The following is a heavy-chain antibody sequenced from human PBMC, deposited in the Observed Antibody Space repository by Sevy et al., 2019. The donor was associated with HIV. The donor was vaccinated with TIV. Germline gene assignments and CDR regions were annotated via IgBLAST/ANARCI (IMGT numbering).Heavy chain of an antibody. D-gene: IGHD3-22*01. CDR1: GFTFSSYG. J-gene: IGHJ4*02. CDR2: IWYDGSNK. CDR3: AMNYYDSSGSSFFFDY. Sequence: LRLSCAASGFTFSSYGMHWVRQAPGKGLEWVAVIWYDGSNKYYADSVKGRFTISRDNSKNTLYLQMNSLRAEDTAVYYCAMNYYDSSGSSFFFDYWGQGTLVTVSS. V-gene: IGHV3-33*01.